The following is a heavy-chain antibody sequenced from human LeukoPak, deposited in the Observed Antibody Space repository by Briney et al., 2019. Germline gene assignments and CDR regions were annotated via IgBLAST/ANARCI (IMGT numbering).Heavy chain of an antibody. Sequence: ASVKVSCTASGYTFTSYAMHWVRQAPGQRLEWMGWINAGNGNTKYSQEFQGRVTITRDTSASTAYMELSSLRSEDMAVYYCARANPQFSVLDPWGQGTLVTVSS. CDR1: GYTFTSYA. D-gene: IGHD2/OR15-2a*01. V-gene: IGHV1-3*03. CDR3: ARANPQFSVLDP. CDR2: INAGNGNT. J-gene: IGHJ5*02.